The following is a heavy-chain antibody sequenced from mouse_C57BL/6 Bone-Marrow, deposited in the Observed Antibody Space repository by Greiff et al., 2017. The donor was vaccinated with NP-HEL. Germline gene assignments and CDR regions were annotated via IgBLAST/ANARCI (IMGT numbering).Heavy chain of an antibody. CDR2: IDPENGDT. V-gene: IGHV14-4*01. J-gene: IGHJ1*03. D-gene: IGHD1-1*01. CDR3: TTDYYGSRERKNWYFDV. CDR1: GFNIKDDY. Sequence: VQLQQSGAELVRPGASVKLSCTASGFNIKDDYMHWVKQRPEQGLEWIGWIDPENGDTEYASKFQGKATITADTSSNTAYLQLSSLTSEDTAVYYCTTDYYGSRERKNWYFDVWGTGTTVTVSS.